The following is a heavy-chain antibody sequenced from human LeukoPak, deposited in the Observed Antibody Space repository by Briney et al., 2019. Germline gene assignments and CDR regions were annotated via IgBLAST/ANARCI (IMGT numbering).Heavy chain of an antibody. V-gene: IGHV4-4*02. Sequence: SETLSITCAASGGSISSSNWWSWVRQPPGKGLEWIGEIYHSGSTNYNPSLKSRVTISVDKSKNQFSLKLSSVTAADTAVYYCARALTDILTVYGFYFDYWGQGTLVTVSA. CDR1: GGSISSSNW. D-gene: IGHD3-9*01. CDR2: IYHSGST. CDR3: ARALTDILTVYGFYFDY. J-gene: IGHJ4*02.